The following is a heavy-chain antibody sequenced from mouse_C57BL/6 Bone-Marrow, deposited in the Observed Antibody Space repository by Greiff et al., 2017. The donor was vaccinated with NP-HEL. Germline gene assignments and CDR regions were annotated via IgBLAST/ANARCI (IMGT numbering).Heavy chain of an antibody. CDR1: GYTFTTYW. D-gene: IGHD1-1*01. CDR3: ARKAYYGRSYECAY. J-gene: IGHJ3*01. Sequence: VQLQQPGAELVKPGASVKLSCKASGYTFTTYWLQWVKPRPGQGLAWIGEIDPSDSYTNSNHKFKGKATLPVDTSSSTANMQLSSLTAEDSAVYYCARKAYYGRSYECAYWGQGTLVTVSA. V-gene: IGHV1-50*01. CDR2: IDPSDSYT.